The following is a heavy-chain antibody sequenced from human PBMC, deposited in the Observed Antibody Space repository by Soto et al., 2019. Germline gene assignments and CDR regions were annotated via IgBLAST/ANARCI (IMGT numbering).Heavy chain of an antibody. CDR2: IWYDETNK. J-gene: IGHJ3*01. CDR1: GFSVTTYN. Sequence: QVQLVESGGGVVQPGGSLRLSCAASGFSVTTYNMHWVRQAPGKGLEWVAVIWYDETNKYYADSVKGRFTISRDTSKNTMFLQMNSLRAEDTAMYFCARDFDNWNAWGGARDVWGQGTMVTLSS. D-gene: IGHD1-1*01. V-gene: IGHV3-33*01. CDR3: ARDFDNWNAWGGARDV.